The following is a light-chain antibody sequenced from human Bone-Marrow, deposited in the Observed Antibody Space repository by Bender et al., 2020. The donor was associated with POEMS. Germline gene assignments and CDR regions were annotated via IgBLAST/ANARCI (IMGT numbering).Light chain of an antibody. J-gene: IGLJ2*01. CDR2: DVT. CDR3: CSYAGVNTWL. V-gene: IGLV2-11*01. CDR1: SSDVGDYDH. Sequence: QSALTQPRSVSGSPGQSVTISCTGTSSDVGDYDHVSWYQHHPGKAPKLIIYDVTQRPSGVSNRFSGSKSGNTASLTISGLQPEDEADYYCCSYAGVNTWLFGGGTKLTVL.